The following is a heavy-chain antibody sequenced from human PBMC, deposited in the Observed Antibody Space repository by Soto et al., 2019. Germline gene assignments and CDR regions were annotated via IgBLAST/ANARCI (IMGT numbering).Heavy chain of an antibody. CDR3: AKDQERRLMVYAIHYYYGMDV. CDR2: ISGSGGST. J-gene: IGHJ6*02. Sequence: GGSLRLSCAASGFTFSSYAMSWVRQAPGKGLEWVSAISGSGGSTYYADSVKGRFTISRDNSNNTLYLQMNSLRAEDTAVYYCAKDQERRLMVYAIHYYYGMDVWGQGTTVTVSS. CDR1: GFTFSSYA. D-gene: IGHD2-8*01. V-gene: IGHV3-23*01.